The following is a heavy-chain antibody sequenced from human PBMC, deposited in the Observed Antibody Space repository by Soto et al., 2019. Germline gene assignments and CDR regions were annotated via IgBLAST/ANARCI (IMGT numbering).Heavy chain of an antibody. J-gene: IGHJ4*02. CDR3: ARFKEFGEFDY. CDR1: GGTFSSYA. Sequence: GASVKVSCKASGGTFSSYAISWVRQAPGQGLEWMGGIIPIFGTANYAQKFQGRVTITADESTSTAYMELSSLRSEDTAVYCCARFKEFGEFDYWGQGTLVTVSS. D-gene: IGHD3-10*01. CDR2: IIPIFGTA. V-gene: IGHV1-69*13.